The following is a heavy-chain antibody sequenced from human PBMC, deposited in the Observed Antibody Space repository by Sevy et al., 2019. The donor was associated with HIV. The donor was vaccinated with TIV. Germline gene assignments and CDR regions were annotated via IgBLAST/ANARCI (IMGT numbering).Heavy chain of an antibody. D-gene: IGHD3-22*01. CDR2: ISSSGGST. CDR3: AKEDTSGFY. V-gene: IGHV3-23*01. J-gene: IGHJ4*02. CDR1: GFTFISYS. Sequence: GGSLRLSCAASGFTFISYSMSWVRQAPGKGLGWVSSISSSGGSTYYGDSVKGRFTISGDNSNNILDLQMNSLRADDTAVYYCAKEDTSGFYWGQGTLVTVSS.